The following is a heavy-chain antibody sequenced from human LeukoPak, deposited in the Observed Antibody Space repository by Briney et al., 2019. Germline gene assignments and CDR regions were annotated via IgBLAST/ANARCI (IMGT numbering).Heavy chain of an antibody. J-gene: IGHJ4*02. CDR1: GYTFTAYD. CDR2: INPNSGGT. D-gene: IGHD5-18*01. V-gene: IGHV1-2*02. Sequence: ASVKVSCKASGYTFTAYDIHWVRQAPGQGLEWMRWINPNSGGTNYAQKFQGRVTMTRDTSISTAYMELSRLRSDDTAVYYCTRDVGSRYGHDCWGQGTLVTVSS. CDR3: TRDVGSRYGHDC.